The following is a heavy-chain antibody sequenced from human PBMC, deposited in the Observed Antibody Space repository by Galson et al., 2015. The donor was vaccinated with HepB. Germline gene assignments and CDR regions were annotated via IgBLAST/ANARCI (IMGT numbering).Heavy chain of an antibody. V-gene: IGHV4-59*12. CDR2: IHYSGST. CDR1: GGSISTYY. Sequence: SETLSLTCTVSGGSISTYYWSWIRQSPGKGLKWIGYIHYSGSTNYNPSLKSRVTISVDTSKNHFSLKLNSVIAADTAVYYCARTRLISYAWNFDLWGRGTLVTVSS. D-gene: IGHD3-16*01. J-gene: IGHJ2*01. CDR3: ARTRLISYAWNFDL.